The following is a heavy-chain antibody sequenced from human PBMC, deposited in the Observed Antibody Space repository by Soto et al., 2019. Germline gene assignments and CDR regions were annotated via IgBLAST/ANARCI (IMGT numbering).Heavy chain of an antibody. V-gene: IGHV1-18*01. D-gene: IGHD2-15*01. CDR1: GYTFTSYG. Sequence: ASVKVSCKASGYTFTSYGISWVRQAPGQGLEWMGWINAYNGNTNYAQKLQDRVTMTTDTSTSTAYMDLRSLRSDDTAVYYCASGYFSGGSCYLWYFDYWGQGTLVTVSS. J-gene: IGHJ4*02. CDR3: ASGYFSGGSCYLWYFDY. CDR2: INAYNGNT.